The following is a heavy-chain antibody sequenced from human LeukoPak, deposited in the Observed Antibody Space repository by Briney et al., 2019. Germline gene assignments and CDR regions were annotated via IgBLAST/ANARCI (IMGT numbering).Heavy chain of an antibody. J-gene: IGHJ4*02. Sequence: SLKVSCKASGFTFARSAVQWVRQARGQRPEWIGWIVIANGNTNYAQKFQERLTTTRDMSTSTAYMELSSLRSEDTAVYYCAAEDDFLTGYYDFDYWGQGTVVTVSS. CDR3: AAEDDFLTGYYDFDY. CDR1: GFTFARSA. D-gene: IGHD3-9*01. V-gene: IGHV1-58*01. CDR2: IVIANGNT.